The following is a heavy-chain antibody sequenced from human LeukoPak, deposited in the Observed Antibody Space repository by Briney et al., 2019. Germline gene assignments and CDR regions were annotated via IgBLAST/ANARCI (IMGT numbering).Heavy chain of an antibody. J-gene: IGHJ4*02. CDR2: ISGAGEST. V-gene: IGHV3-23*01. Sequence: PGGSLRLSCAASGFIFSNFVMSWVRQAPGRGLEWVSAISGAGESTYYANSVKGRFTISRDNSKSTLYLQMSSLTAEDTALYYCVRDRVYSFGGYCTNGVCYSAGRLDYWGQGTLVTVSS. CDR3: VRDRVYSFGGYCTNGVCYSAGRLDY. D-gene: IGHD2-8*01. CDR1: GFIFSNFV.